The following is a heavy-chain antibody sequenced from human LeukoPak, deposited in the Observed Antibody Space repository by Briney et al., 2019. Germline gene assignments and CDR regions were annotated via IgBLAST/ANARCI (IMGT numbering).Heavy chain of an antibody. CDR1: GFTFRGFG. J-gene: IGHJ4*02. V-gene: IGHV3-30*03. D-gene: IGHD2-21*01. CDR3: ARDPGYGVGI. CDR2: ISYDGSDK. Sequence: GGSLRLSCAASGFTFRGFGMYWVRQAPGKGLEWVAFISYDGSDKYYADSVKGRFTISRDNSKNTLYLQMNSLRAEDTAVYYCARDPGYGVGIWGQGTLVTVSS.